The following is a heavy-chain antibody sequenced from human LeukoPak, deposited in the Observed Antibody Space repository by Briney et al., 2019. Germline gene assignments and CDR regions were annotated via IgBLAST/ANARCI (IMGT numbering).Heavy chain of an antibody. J-gene: IGHJ6*03. CDR3: ARGGLEFKYYYYMDV. Sequence: GGSLRLSRAPSGSVLSSNYMSGVRPAPGKGLECVSVLYIGGTTGYADPLKGRFTISGDISNKTVYLQMNSLRAEDTAVYHCARGGLEFKYYYYMDVWGKGATVTVSS. CDR1: GSVLSSNY. V-gene: IGHV3-53*01. CDR2: LYIGGTT. D-gene: IGHD5-24*01.